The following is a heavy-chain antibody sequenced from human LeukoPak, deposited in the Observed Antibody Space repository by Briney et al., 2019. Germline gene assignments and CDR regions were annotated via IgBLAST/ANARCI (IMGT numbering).Heavy chain of an antibody. CDR2: ISYDGSKK. CDR1: GFTVNGNH. J-gene: IGHJ4*02. D-gene: IGHD3-22*01. Sequence: PGGSLRLSCAASGFTVNGNHMNWVRQAPGKGLEWVAVISYDGSKKYYADSVQGRFTISRDNAKNSLYLQMNSLRAEDTAVYYCARDVGYDSSGSYPYYFDYWGLGTLVTVSS. CDR3: ARDVGYDSSGSYPYYFDY. V-gene: IGHV3-30*03.